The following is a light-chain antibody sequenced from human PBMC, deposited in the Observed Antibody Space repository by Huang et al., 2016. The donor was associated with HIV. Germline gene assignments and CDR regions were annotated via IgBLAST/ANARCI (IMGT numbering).Light chain of an antibody. Sequence: IQMTQSPTSLSASVGDRVSIVGRASQSITPYLNWYQQNAEKAPKLLISSASTLHSGVPSRFSGSCSGTEFTLTIRGLQLDDFATYYCQQSYSALSSFGPGTRL. CDR3: QQSYSALSS. J-gene: IGKJ5*01. V-gene: IGKV1-39*01. CDR1: QSITPY. CDR2: SAS.